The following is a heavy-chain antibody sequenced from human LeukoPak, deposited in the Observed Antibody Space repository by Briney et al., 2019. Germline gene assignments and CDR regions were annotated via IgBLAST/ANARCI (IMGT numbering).Heavy chain of an antibody. Sequence: GGSLRLSCAASGFTFSNAWMSWVRQAPGEGLEWVGRIKSKTDGGTTDYAAPVKGRFTISRDDSKNTLYLQMNSLKTEDTAVYYCTTDGRLRGRHYYYMDVWGKGTTVTISS. J-gene: IGHJ6*03. D-gene: IGHD4-17*01. CDR1: GFTFSNAW. CDR3: TTDGRLRGRHYYYMDV. V-gene: IGHV3-15*01. CDR2: IKSKTDGGTT.